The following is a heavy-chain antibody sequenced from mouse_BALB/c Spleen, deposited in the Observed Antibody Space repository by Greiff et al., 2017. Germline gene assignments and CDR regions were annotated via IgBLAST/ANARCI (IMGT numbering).Heavy chain of an antibody. J-gene: IGHJ4*01. V-gene: IGHV8-12*01. CDR3: ARRPYYGNYGYAMDY. CDR1: GFSLSTSGMG. CDR2: IYWDDDK. D-gene: IGHD2-10*01. Sequence: ESGPGILQPSQTLSLTCSFSGFSLSTSGMGVSWIRQPSGKGLEWLAHIYWDDDKRYNPSLKSRLTISKDTSSNQVFLKITSVDTADTATYYCARRPYYGNYGYAMDYWGQGTSVTVSS.